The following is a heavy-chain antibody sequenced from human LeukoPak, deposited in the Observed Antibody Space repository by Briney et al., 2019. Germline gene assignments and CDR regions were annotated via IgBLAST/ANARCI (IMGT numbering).Heavy chain of an antibody. CDR2: VNPNSGGT. Sequence: ASVKVSCKASGYTFTDYYMQWVRQAPGQGLEWMGWVNPNSGGTKYAQKFQGRVTMTRDTSISTAYMELSRLRFDDTAVYYCARIWFGEPTWDYAFDIWGQGTMVTVSS. J-gene: IGHJ3*02. CDR1: GYTFTDYY. V-gene: IGHV1-2*02. CDR3: ARIWFGEPTWDYAFDI. D-gene: IGHD3-10*01.